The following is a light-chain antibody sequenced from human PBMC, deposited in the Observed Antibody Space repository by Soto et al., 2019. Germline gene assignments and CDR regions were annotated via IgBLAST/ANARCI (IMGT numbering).Light chain of an antibody. CDR1: SSDVGGYKY. Sequence: QLVLTQPASVSGSPGQSITISCTGTSSDVGGYKYVSWYQHHPGKAPKVMIYDVSYRPSGVSDRFSGSKSGNSASLTISGLQAEDEADYFCSSYTSSNTVVFGGGTKVTVL. CDR2: DVS. V-gene: IGLV2-14*03. CDR3: SSYTSSNTVV. J-gene: IGLJ2*01.